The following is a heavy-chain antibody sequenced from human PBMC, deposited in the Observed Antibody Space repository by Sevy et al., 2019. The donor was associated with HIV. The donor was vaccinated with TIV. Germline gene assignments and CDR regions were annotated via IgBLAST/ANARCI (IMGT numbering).Heavy chain of an antibody. J-gene: IGHJ4*02. V-gene: IGHV3-21*01. D-gene: IGHD1-26*01. CDR3: ARPSSGSYTEPFDY. CDR2: IRSSSSYI. Sequence: VGSLRLSCAASGFTFSSYSMNWVRQAPGKGLEWVSSIRSSSSYIYYADSVKGRFTISRDNAKNSLYLQMNSLRAEDTAVYYCARPSSGSYTEPFDYWGQGTLVTVSS. CDR1: GFTFSSYS.